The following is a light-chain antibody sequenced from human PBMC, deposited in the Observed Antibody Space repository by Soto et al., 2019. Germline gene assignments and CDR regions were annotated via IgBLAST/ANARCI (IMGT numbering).Light chain of an antibody. CDR2: YAS. V-gene: IGKV3-15*01. CDR3: QQYKDWPTT. J-gene: IGKJ1*01. Sequence: EIVMTQSPATLSVSPGERATLSCRASQSVTTTVAWYQQKSGQAPRLLIYYASTRATGVPARFSGSGSGTDFTLTITGLQSEDFGVYYCQQYKDWPTTFGQGTKVDI. CDR1: QSVTTT.